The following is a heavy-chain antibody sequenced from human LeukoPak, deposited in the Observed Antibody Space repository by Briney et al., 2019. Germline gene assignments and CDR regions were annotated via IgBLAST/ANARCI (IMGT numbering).Heavy chain of an antibody. J-gene: IGHJ3*01. CDR1: GGSISSSSCY. V-gene: IGHV4-39*01. CDR3: ARTYNWNALDAFDF. D-gene: IGHD1-1*01. CDR2: IYYGGST. Sequence: SETLSLTCTVSGGSISSSSCYWGWIRQPPGKGLECIGSIYYGGSTYYNPSLKSRVTVSVNTSKSQFSLKLSSVTAADTAVYYCARTYNWNALDAFDFWGQGTMVTVSS.